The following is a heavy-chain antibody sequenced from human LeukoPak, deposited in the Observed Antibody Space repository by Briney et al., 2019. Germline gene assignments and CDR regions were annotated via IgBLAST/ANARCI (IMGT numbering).Heavy chain of an antibody. D-gene: IGHD3-10*01. CDR1: GFTFSTYS. J-gene: IGHJ4*02. Sequence: GGSLRLSCAASGFTFSTYSMNWVRQAPGKGLEWVSYINIGSSSTYYADSVKGRFAISRDNAKNSLYLQMNSLRAEDTAVYYCAGDTIYAFDHWGQGILVTVSS. V-gene: IGHV3-48*01. CDR3: AGDTIYAFDH. CDR2: INIGSSST.